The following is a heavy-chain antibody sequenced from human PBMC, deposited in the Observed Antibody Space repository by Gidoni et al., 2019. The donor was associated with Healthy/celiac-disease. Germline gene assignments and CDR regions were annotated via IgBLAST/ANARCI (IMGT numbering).Heavy chain of an antibody. CDR3: AKDKIRYSSSWVFDY. D-gene: IGHD6-13*01. J-gene: IGHJ4*02. V-gene: IGHV3-9*01. CDR1: GFTFDDYA. Sequence: EVQLVESGGGLVQPGRSLRLSCAASGFTFDDYAMHWVRQAPGKGLEWVSGISWNSGSIGYADSVKGRFTISRDNAKNSLYLQMNSLRAEDTALYYCAKDKIRYSSSWVFDYWGQGTLVTVSS. CDR2: ISWNSGSI.